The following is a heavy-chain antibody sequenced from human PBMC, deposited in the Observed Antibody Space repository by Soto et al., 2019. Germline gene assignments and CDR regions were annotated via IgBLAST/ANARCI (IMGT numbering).Heavy chain of an antibody. J-gene: IGHJ1*01. D-gene: IGHD3-22*01. CDR2: IWYDGSNK. V-gene: IGHV3-33*01. CDR1: GFTFSSYG. Sequence: QVQLVESGGGVVQPGRSLRLSCAASGFTFSSYGMHWVRQAPGKGLEWVAVIWYDGSNKYYADSVKGRFTISRDNSKNTLYQQMNSRRAEDTAVYYGARDSYYYDSSGSEYFQHWGQGTLVTVSS. CDR3: ARDSYYYDSSGSEYFQH.